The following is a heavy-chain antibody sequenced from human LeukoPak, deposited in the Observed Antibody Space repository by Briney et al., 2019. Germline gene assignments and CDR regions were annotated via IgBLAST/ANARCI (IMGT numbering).Heavy chain of an antibody. CDR1: GFTFSSYA. CDR2: ISYDGSNK. CDR3: ARAYCGGDCYSAY. Sequence: PGRSLRLSCAASGFTFSSYAMHWVRQAPGKGLEWVAVISYDGSNKYYADSVKGRFTISRDNSKNTLYLQMNSLRAEDTAVYYCARAYCGGDCYSAYWGQGTLVTVSS. D-gene: IGHD2-21*02. V-gene: IGHV3-30*04. J-gene: IGHJ4*02.